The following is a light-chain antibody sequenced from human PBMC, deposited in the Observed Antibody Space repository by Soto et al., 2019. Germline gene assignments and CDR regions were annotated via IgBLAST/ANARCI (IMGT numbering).Light chain of an antibody. J-gene: IGKJ3*01. CDR2: GAS. CDR3: QQYNNWPPFT. V-gene: IGKV3-15*01. Sequence: EIVMTQSPATLSVSPGERATLSCRASQSVSSNLAWYQQKPGQAPRLLIYGASTRATGIPARFSGSGSGTEFTLTIGSLQSEDFAVYSCQQYNNWPPFTFGPGTKVDIK. CDR1: QSVSSN.